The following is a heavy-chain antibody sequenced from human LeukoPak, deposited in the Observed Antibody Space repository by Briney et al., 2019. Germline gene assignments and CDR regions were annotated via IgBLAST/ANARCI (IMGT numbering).Heavy chain of an antibody. CDR2: ISGSGGST. J-gene: IGHJ4*02. CDR3: ATPGPQWLAHRPFDY. Sequence: GGSLRLSCAASGFTFSSYTMSWVRQAPGKGLEWVSAISGSGGSTYYADSVKGRFTISRDNSKNTLYLQMNSLRAEDTAVYYCATPGPQWLAHRPFDYWGQGTLVTVSS. D-gene: IGHD6-19*01. CDR1: GFTFSSYT. V-gene: IGHV3-23*01.